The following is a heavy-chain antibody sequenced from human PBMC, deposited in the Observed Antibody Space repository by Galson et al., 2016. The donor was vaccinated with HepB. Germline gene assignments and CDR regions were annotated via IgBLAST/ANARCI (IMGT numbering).Heavy chain of an antibody. Sequence: LSLTCTVSGGSISSSNYYWTWVRQPPGQGLEWIGSINHSGTTFYNEPLNIRVTMSVDTSKSQISLQLTSVTAADTAVYYCSSLIILGSGNFFDFWGQGTLVTVSS. V-gene: IGHV4-39*01. J-gene: IGHJ4*02. D-gene: IGHD3-10*01. CDR2: INHSGTT. CDR1: GGSISSSNYY. CDR3: SSLIILGSGNFFDF.